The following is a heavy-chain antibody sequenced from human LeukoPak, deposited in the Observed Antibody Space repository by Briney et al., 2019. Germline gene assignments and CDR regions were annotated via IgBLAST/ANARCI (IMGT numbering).Heavy chain of an antibody. CDR1: GFTFSSYA. D-gene: IGHD6-19*01. Sequence: PGGSLRLSCAASGFTFSSYAMSWVRQARGKGLEWVANIKHDGNWKFYADSVKGRFTVSRDNAEKSVYLHMGSLRAEDTAMYYCAREGHRSGSLEDYWGQGILVTVSS. CDR2: IKHDGNWK. J-gene: IGHJ4*02. CDR3: AREGHRSGSLEDY. V-gene: IGHV3-7*03.